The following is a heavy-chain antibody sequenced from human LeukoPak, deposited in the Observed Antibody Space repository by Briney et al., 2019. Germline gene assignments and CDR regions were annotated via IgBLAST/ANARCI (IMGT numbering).Heavy chain of an antibody. Sequence: GGSLSPSCAAPGLTFSSYAMNWVGQVPGKGLEWVAVISYDGSNKYYADSVKGRFTISRDNSKNTLYLQMNSLRVEDTAVYYCANVRAGHYFDYWGQGTLVTVSS. CDR1: GLTFSSYA. CDR2: ISYDGSNK. D-gene: IGHD6-19*01. CDR3: ANVRAGHYFDY. J-gene: IGHJ4*02. V-gene: IGHV3-30-3*01.